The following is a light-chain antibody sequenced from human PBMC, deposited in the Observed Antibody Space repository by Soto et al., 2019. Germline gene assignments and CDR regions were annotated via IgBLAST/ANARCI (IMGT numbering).Light chain of an antibody. Sequence: DIQMTQSPSTLSASVGDRVTITCRASQSISSWLAWYQQKPGKAPKLLIYDASSFESGVPSRFSGSGSGTEVTLTISSLQPDDFATYYCQQYNSYSSYTFGQGTKLEIK. CDR3: QQYNSYSSYT. CDR2: DAS. CDR1: QSISSW. J-gene: IGKJ2*01. V-gene: IGKV1-5*01.